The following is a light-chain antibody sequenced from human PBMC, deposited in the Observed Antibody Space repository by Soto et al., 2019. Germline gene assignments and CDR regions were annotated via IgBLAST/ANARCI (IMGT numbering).Light chain of an antibody. V-gene: IGKV1-5*03. CDR1: QTISSW. CDR2: KAS. J-gene: IGKJ1*01. CDR3: QHYNSYSEA. Sequence: DIQMTQSPSTLSGSVGDRVTITCRASQTISSWLAWYQQKPGKAPKLLIYKASTLKSGVPSRFSGSGSGTEFTLTISSLQPYDFATYYCQHYNSYSEAFVQGTKVELK.